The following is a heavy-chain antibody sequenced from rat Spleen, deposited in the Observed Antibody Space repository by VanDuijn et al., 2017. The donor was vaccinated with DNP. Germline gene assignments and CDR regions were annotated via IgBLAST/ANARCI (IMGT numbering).Heavy chain of an antibody. J-gene: IGHJ2*01. CDR3: ASQLFDY. Sequence: EVQLVESGGGPVQPGRSLKLSCVASGFTFNNYWMTWIRQAPGKGLEWVASIHNIGGTTYYPDSLKGRFTISRDNAKSTLYLQMDSLRSEDTATYYCASQLFDYWGQGVMVTVSS. CDR1: GFTFNNYW. V-gene: IGHV5-31*01. D-gene: IGHD1-10*01. CDR2: IHNIGGTT.